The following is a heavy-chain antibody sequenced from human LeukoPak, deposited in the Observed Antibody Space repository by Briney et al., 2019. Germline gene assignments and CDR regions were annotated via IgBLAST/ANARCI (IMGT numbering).Heavy chain of an antibody. CDR3: ARFALDDFWSGYFNYYYGMDV. D-gene: IGHD3-3*01. Sequence: GASVKVSCKASGYTLTSYGISWVRQAPGQGLEWMGWISAYNGNTNYAQKLQGRVTMTTDTSTSTAYMELRSLRSDDTAVNYCARFALDDFWSGYFNYYYGMDVWGQGTTVTVSS. J-gene: IGHJ6*02. CDR2: ISAYNGNT. V-gene: IGHV1-18*01. CDR1: GYTLTSYG.